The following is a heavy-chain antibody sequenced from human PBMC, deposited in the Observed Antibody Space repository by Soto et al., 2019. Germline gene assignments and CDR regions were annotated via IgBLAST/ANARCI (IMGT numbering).Heavy chain of an antibody. D-gene: IGHD3-22*01. J-gene: IGHJ5*02. CDR3: ARVKGSGYHKCFDP. Sequence: TSETLSLTCTVSGGSVSSGSYYWSWIRQPPGKGLEWIGYIYYSGSTNYNPSLKSRVTISVDTSKNQFSLKLSSVTAADTAVYYCARVKGSGYHKCFDPWGQGTLVTVPQ. CDR1: GGSVSSGSYY. CDR2: IYYSGST. V-gene: IGHV4-61*01.